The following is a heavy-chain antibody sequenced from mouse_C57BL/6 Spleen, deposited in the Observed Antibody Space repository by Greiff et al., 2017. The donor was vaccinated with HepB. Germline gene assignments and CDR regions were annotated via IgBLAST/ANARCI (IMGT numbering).Heavy chain of an antibody. CDR1: GYTFTSYW. Sequence: QVQLKQPGAELVMPGASVKLSCKASGYTFTSYWMHWVKQRPGQGLEWIGEIDPSDSYTNYNQKFKGKSTLTVDKSSSTAYMQLSSLTSEDSAVYYCARSLRYLDYWGQGTTLTVSS. CDR3: ARSLRYLDY. V-gene: IGHV1-69*01. J-gene: IGHJ2*01. CDR2: IDPSDSYT. D-gene: IGHD1-1*01.